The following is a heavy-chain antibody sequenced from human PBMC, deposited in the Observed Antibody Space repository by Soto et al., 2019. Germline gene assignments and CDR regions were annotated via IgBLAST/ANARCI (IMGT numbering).Heavy chain of an antibody. J-gene: IGHJ3*02. CDR2: IYYSGST. V-gene: IGHV4-31*03. D-gene: IGHD6-6*01. Sequence: SETLSLTCTVSGGSITSGGYYWSWIRQHPGRGLEWIGYIYYSGSTHYTPSLRTRVTISVDTSKSQFSLKLTSVTAADAAVYFWARTSSSSDAFDIWGKGTVVTVSS. CDR1: GGSITSGGYY. CDR3: ARTSSSSDAFDI.